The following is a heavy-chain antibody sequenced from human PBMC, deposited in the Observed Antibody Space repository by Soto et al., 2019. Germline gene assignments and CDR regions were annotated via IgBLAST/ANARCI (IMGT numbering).Heavy chain of an antibody. CDR2: ISGSGGST. Sequence: EVQLLESGGGLVQPGGSLRLSCAASGFTFSSYAMSWVRQAPGKGLEWVSAISGSGGSTYYADSVKGRFTISRDNSKNTLYLQMNSLRAEDTAVYYCAKDRLGYCSSTSCFIDYWGQGTLVTVSS. J-gene: IGHJ4*02. CDR1: GFTFSSYA. CDR3: AKDRLGYCSSTSCFIDY. V-gene: IGHV3-23*01. D-gene: IGHD2-2*01.